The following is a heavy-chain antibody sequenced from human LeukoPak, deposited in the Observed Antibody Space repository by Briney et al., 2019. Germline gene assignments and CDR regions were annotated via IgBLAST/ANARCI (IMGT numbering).Heavy chain of an antibody. CDR3: ARVNPYDFWSGYCYYFDY. D-gene: IGHD3-3*01. CDR1: GYTFTGYY. CDR2: INPNSGGT. Sequence: GASVKVSCKASGYTFTGYYMHWVRQAPGQGLEWMGWINPNSGGTNYAQKFQGRVTMTRDTSISTAYMELSRLRSDDTAVYYCARVNPYDFWSGYCYYFDYWGQGTLVTVSS. V-gene: IGHV1-2*02. J-gene: IGHJ4*02.